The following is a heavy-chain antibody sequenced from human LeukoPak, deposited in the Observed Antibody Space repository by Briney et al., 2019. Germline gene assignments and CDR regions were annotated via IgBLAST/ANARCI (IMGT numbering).Heavy chain of an antibody. CDR2: IKSTTDGGTT. CDR1: GFTFSNAW. Sequence: GGSLRLSCAASGFTFSNAWMGWVRQAPGKGLELAGRIKSTTDGGTTDYAAPVKGRFTISRDDSKNTLYLQMNSLKTEDTAVYYCTACSSTSAYYYYYMDVWGKGTTVTVSS. D-gene: IGHD2-2*01. CDR3: TACSSTSAYYYYYMDV. J-gene: IGHJ6*03. V-gene: IGHV3-15*01.